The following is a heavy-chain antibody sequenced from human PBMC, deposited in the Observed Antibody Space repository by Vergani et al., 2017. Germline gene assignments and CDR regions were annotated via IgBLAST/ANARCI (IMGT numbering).Heavy chain of an antibody. Sequence: VQLVESGGGVVQPGGSLRLSCAASGFTFSSYGMHWVRQAPGKGLEWVSAISGSGGSTYYADSVKGRFTISRDNSKNTLYLQMNSLRAEDTAVYYCASEATMIVVVIGGFDYWGQGTLVTVSS. CDR3: ASEATMIVVVIGGFDY. CDR1: GFTFSSYG. D-gene: IGHD3-22*01. CDR2: ISGSGGST. J-gene: IGHJ4*02. V-gene: IGHV3-23*04.